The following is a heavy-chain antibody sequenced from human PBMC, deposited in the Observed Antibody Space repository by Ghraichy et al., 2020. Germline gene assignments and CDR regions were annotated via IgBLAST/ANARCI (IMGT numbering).Heavy chain of an antibody. CDR2: IYYSGST. Sequence: SETLSLTCTVSGGSISSYYWSWIRQPPGKGLEWIGYIYYSGSTNYNPSLKSRVTISVDTSKNQFSLKLSSVTAADTAVYYCARVPGGWGSSWYYFDYWGQGTLVTVSS. CDR1: GGSISSYY. D-gene: IGHD6-13*01. V-gene: IGHV4-59*01. CDR3: ARVPGGWGSSWYYFDY. J-gene: IGHJ4*02.